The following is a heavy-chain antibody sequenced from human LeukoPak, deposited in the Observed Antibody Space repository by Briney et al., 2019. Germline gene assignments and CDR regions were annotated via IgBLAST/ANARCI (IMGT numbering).Heavy chain of an antibody. V-gene: IGHV1-18*01. CDR2: ISAYSGDT. CDR1: GYNFNNCG. Sequence: ASVKVSCKTPGYNFNNCGISWVRQAPGQGLEWMGWISAYSGDTNYAQKLQGRVTMTTDTSTSTAYMELRSLRSDDTAVYYCARLEIYNYDSSGYYLGGYFDYWGQGTLVTVSS. D-gene: IGHD3-22*01. J-gene: IGHJ4*02. CDR3: ARLEIYNYDSSGYYLGGYFDY.